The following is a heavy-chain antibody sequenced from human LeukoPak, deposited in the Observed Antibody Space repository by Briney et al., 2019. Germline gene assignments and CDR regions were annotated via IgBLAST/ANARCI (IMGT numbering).Heavy chain of an antibody. V-gene: IGHV1-69*05. J-gene: IGHJ6*03. CDR3: ARPQDIVVVPAAHDPYYYYMDV. CDR2: IIPIFGTA. Sequence: GASVKVSCKASGGTFSSYAISWVRQAPGQGLEWMGGIIPIFGTANYAQKFQGRVTITTDESTSTAYMELSSLRSEDTAVYYCARPQDIVVVPAAHDPYYYYMDVWGKGTTVTVSS. CDR1: GGTFSSYA. D-gene: IGHD2-2*01.